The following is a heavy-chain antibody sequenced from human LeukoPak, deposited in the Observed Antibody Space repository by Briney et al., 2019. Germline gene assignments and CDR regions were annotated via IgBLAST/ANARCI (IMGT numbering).Heavy chain of an antibody. V-gene: IGHV4-59*08. CDR2: IYYSGST. Sequence: PSQTLSLTCTVSGGSISSYYWSWIRQPPGKGLEWIGYIYYSGSTNYNPSLKSRVTISVDTSKNQFSLKLSSVTAADTAMYYCARQTLFGELLSDADDNWFDPWGQGTLVTVSS. J-gene: IGHJ5*02. CDR3: ARQTLFGELLSDADDNWFDP. D-gene: IGHD3-10*01. CDR1: GGSISSYY.